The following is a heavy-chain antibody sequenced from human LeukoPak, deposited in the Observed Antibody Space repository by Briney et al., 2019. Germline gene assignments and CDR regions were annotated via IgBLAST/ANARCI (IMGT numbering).Heavy chain of an antibody. D-gene: IGHD6-6*01. Sequence: SETLSLTCTVSGYSISSGYYWGWIRQPPGKGLEWIGSIYHSGSTYYNPSLKSRVTISVDTSKNQFSLKLSSVTAADTAVYYCARLDEISSIAARTSDAFDIWGQGTMVTVSS. CDR3: ARLDEISSIAARTSDAFDI. CDR2: IYHSGST. CDR1: GYSISSGYY. V-gene: IGHV4-38-2*02. J-gene: IGHJ3*02.